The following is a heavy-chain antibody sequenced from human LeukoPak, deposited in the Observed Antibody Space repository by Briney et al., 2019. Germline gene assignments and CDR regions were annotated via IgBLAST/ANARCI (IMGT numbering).Heavy chain of an antibody. CDR2: IYYSGST. V-gene: IGHV4-39*01. J-gene: IGHJ4*02. Sequence: PSETLSLTCTVSGGSISSSSHYWGWIRQPPGEGLEWIGSIYYSGSTYYSPSLKSRVTISVDTSTNEFSLKLSSVTAADTAVYYCARHQWLGPFDYWRQGTLVTVSS. D-gene: IGHD6-19*01. CDR3: ARHQWLGPFDY. CDR1: GGSISSSSHY.